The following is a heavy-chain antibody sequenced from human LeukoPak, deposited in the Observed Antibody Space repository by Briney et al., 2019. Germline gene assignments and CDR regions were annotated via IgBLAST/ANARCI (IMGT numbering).Heavy chain of an antibody. CDR1: GDSISSGSYY. Sequence: PSETLSLTCTVSGDSISSGSYYWSWIQQPAGKGLEWIGRIYINGTTNYNPSLKSRVTISADTSKNQFSLKLSSVTATDTAVYYCARFYRFRFVPWGQGTLVTVSS. CDR3: ARFYRFRFVP. V-gene: IGHV4-61*02. CDR2: IYINGTT. J-gene: IGHJ5*02. D-gene: IGHD3-16*02.